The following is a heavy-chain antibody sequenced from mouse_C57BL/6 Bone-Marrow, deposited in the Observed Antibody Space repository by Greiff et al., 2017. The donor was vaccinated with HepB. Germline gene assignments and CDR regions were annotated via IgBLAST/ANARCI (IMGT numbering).Heavy chain of an antibody. Sequence: VQLQQSGAELVRPGASVKLSCTASGFNIKDDYMHWVKQRPEQGLEWIGWIDPENGDTEYASKFQGKATITADTYSNTAYLQLSCLTSEDTAVYYCTTDYGRDYAMDYWGQGTAVTVSS. CDR2: IDPENGDT. CDR1: GFNIKDDY. V-gene: IGHV14-4*01. D-gene: IGHD1-1*01. J-gene: IGHJ4*01. CDR3: TTDYGRDYAMDY.